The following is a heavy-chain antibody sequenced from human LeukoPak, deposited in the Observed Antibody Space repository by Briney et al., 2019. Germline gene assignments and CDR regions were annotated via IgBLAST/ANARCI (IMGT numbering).Heavy chain of an antibody. CDR2: INPNSGGT. CDR3: ARDLEQQLVTRDY. Sequence: EASVTVSCKASGYIFTGYYMHWVRQAPGQGLEWMGWINPNSGGTNYAQKLQGRVTMTTDTSTSTAYMELRSLRSDDTAVYYCARDLEQQLVTRDYWGQGTLVTVSS. V-gene: IGHV1-2*02. J-gene: IGHJ4*02. D-gene: IGHD6-13*01. CDR1: GYIFTGYY.